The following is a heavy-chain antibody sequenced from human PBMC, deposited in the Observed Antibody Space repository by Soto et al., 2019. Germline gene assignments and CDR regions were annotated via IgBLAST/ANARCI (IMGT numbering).Heavy chain of an antibody. Sequence: GESLKISCKGSGYRFSSYWIAWVRQMPGKGLEWMGIIYPGDSDTRYSPSFQGQVTMSVDKSNSTAYLHWSSLKASDTAMYFCARQGSNGAYYYYGMDVWGQGTTVTVSS. J-gene: IGHJ6*02. CDR2: IYPGDSDT. CDR1: GYRFSSYW. V-gene: IGHV5-51*01. D-gene: IGHD2-8*01. CDR3: ARQGSNGAYYYYGMDV.